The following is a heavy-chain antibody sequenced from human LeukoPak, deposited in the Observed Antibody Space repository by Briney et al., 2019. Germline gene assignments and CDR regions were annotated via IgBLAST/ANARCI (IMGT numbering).Heavy chain of an antibody. J-gene: IGHJ4*02. D-gene: IGHD6-19*01. CDR1: GFTFSSYS. CDR2: ISSSSSYI. V-gene: IGHV3-21*01. CDR3: ARDEAAAPSGIAVAGTNLDY. Sequence: GGSLRLSCAASGFTFSSYSMNWVRQAPGKGLEWVSSISSSSSYIYYADSVKGRFTISRDNAKNTLYLQMNSLRAEDTAVYYCARDEAAAPSGIAVAGTNLDYWGQGTLVTVSS.